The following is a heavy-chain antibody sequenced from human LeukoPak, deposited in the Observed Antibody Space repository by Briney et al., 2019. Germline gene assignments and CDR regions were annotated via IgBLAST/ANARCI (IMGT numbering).Heavy chain of an antibody. J-gene: IGHJ3*02. CDR3: ARALQQWLVTGGVDI. V-gene: IGHV3-30-3*01. Sequence: PGGSLRLSCAASGFTFSSYAMHWVRQAPGKGLEWVAVISYDGSNKYYADSVKGRFTISRDNSKNTLYLQMNSLRAEDTAVYYCARALQQWLVTGGVDIWGQGTMVTVPS. CDR1: GFTFSSYA. D-gene: IGHD6-19*01. CDR2: ISYDGSNK.